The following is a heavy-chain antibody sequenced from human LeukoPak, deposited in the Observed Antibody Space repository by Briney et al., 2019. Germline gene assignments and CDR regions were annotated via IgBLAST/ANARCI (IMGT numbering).Heavy chain of an antibody. Sequence: GGSLRLSCAASGFTFSSYGMHWVRQAPGKGLEWVAFIRYDGSNKYYADSVKGRFTISRDNSKNTLYLQMNSLRAEDTAVYYCAHMXXAGSSTXXXYWGQGTXVTXS. D-gene: IGHD2-21*01. CDR2: IRYDGSNK. V-gene: IGHV3-30*02. CDR3: AHMXXAGSSTXXXY. CDR1: GFTFSSYG. J-gene: IGHJ4*02.